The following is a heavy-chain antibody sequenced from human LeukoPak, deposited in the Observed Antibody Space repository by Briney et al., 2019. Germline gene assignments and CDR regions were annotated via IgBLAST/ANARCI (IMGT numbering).Heavy chain of an antibody. CDR2: IGTAGEI. V-gene: IGHV3-13*01. D-gene: IGHD4-17*01. J-gene: IGHJ3*02. CDR3: ARARAPVTRISSFDI. Sequence: GGSLRLSCAASGFTFRSYDMHWVRQATGKGLEWVSGIGTAGEIYYPGSVKGRFTISRDNSKNTLYLQMNSLRADDTAVYYCARARAPVTRISSFDIWGQGTMVTVSS. CDR1: GFTFRSYD.